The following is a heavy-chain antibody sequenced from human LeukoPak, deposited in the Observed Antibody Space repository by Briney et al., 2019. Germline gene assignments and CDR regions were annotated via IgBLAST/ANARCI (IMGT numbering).Heavy chain of an antibody. CDR2: ISWNSGSI. D-gene: IGHD5-18*01. CDR1: GFTFDDYA. Sequence: GRSLRLSCAASGFTFDDYAMHWVRQAPGTGLEWVSGISWNSGSIGYADSVKGRFTISRDNAKSTLYLQMNSLRADDMALYYCTRASGYSSGAVDYWGQGTLVTVSS. CDR3: TRASGYSSGAVDY. V-gene: IGHV3-9*03. J-gene: IGHJ4*02.